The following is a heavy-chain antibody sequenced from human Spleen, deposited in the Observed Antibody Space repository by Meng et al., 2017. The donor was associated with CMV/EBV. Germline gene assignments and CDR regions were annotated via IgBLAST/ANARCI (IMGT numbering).Heavy chain of an antibody. D-gene: IGHD3-3*01. CDR3: ARGHAITIFGVAHYGMDV. CDR1: GYTFTSYG. CDR2: ISAYNGNT. J-gene: IGHJ6*02. Sequence: ASVKVSCKASGYTFTSYGISWVRQAPGQGLEWMGWISAYNGNTNYAQKLQGRVTMTTDTSTSTAYMELRSLRSDDTAVYYCARGHAITIFGVAHYGMDVWGQGTTVTVSS. V-gene: IGHV1-18*01.